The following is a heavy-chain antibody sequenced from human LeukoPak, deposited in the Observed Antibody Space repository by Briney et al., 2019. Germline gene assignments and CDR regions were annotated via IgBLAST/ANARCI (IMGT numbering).Heavy chain of an antibody. CDR3: AKSARLRYFDWLLSYYYYGMDV. J-gene: IGHJ6*02. Sequence: PGGSLRLSCGASGFTFSSYAMSWVRQAPGKGLEWVSAISGSGGSTYYADSVKGRFTISRDNSKNTLYLQMNSLRAEDTAVYYCAKSARLRYFDWLLSYYYYGMDVWGQGTTVTVSS. CDR2: ISGSGGST. CDR1: GFTFSSYA. V-gene: IGHV3-23*01. D-gene: IGHD3-9*01.